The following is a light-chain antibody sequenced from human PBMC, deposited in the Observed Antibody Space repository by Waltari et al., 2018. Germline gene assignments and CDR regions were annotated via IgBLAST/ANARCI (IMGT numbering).Light chain of an antibody. Sequence: SGSNSNIGRNPVNWYQQLPGAAPKLLIYRDNQRPSGVPDRFSASKSVTSASLAISGLQSEDEADYYCAAWDDSLSGLWVFGGGTKVTVL. CDR2: RDN. V-gene: IGLV1-44*01. CDR3: AAWDDSLSGLWV. CDR1: NSNIGRNP. J-gene: IGLJ3*02.